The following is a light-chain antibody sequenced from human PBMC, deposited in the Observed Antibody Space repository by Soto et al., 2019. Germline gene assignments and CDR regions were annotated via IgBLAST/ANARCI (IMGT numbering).Light chain of an antibody. CDR1: QSINSW. V-gene: IGKV1-5*03. CDR2: RAS. Sequence: DIQMTQSPSTLSASVGDRVTITCRASQSINSWLAWYQQKPGKAPKLLIYRASSLESGVPSRFSGSGSGTEFTLTISSLQPDDSATYYCQQYESYSRTFGQGTKVEIK. J-gene: IGKJ1*01. CDR3: QQYESYSRT.